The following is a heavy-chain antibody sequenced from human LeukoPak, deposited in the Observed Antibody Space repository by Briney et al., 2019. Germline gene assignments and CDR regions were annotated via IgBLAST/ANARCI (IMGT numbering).Heavy chain of an antibody. CDR1: GYTFTSYG. J-gene: IGHJ6*03. Sequence: VASVKVSCKASGYTFTSYGISWVRQAPGQGLEWMGWISAYNGNTNYAQKLQGRVTMTTDTSTSTAYMELSSLRSEDTAVYYCASPKNPRYYYYMDVWGKGTTVTVSS. CDR2: ISAYNGNT. CDR3: ASPKNPRYYYYMDV. V-gene: IGHV1-18*01.